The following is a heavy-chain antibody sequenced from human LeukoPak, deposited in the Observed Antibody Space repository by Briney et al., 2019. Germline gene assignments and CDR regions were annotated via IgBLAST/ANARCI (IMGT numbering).Heavy chain of an antibody. D-gene: IGHD1-26*01. CDR3: ARGLVGAHFYYYYYYMDV. CDR1: GGSFSGYY. V-gene: IGHV4-34*01. CDR2: INHSGST. Sequence: SETLSLTCAVYGGSFSGYYWGWIRQPPGKGLEWIGEINHSGSTNYNPSLKSRVTISVDTSKNQFSLKLSSVTAADTAVYYCARGLVGAHFYYYYYYMDVWGKGTTVTISS. J-gene: IGHJ6*03.